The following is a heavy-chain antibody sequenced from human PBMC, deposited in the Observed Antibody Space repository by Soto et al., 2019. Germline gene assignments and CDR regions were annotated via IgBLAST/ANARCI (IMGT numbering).Heavy chain of an antibody. Sequence: PGGSLRLSCAASGFTFSSYAMSWVRQAPGKGLEWVSAINGSGGSTYYADSVKGRFTISRDNSKNTLYLQMNSLRAEDTAVYYCAIQGYCSSTSCYKGPNYYYYGMDVWRQGTTVTVSS. CDR2: INGSGGST. CDR1: GFTFSSYA. D-gene: IGHD2-2*02. V-gene: IGHV3-23*01. J-gene: IGHJ6*02. CDR3: AIQGYCSSTSCYKGPNYYYYGMDV.